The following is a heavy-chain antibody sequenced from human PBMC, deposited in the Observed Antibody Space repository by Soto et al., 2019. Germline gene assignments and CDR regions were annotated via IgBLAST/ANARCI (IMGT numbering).Heavy chain of an antibody. J-gene: IGHJ4*02. D-gene: IGHD2-21*02. CDR1: GYTFTTFG. V-gene: IGHV1-18*04. Sequence: QVQLVQSGGEVKKPGASVKVSCKASGYTFTTFGITWVRQVPGQGLEWLGWISTSTGNTNYAQNLQGRLTLTTDTSTRTAYMELRSLTSDDTAVYYCARSPRVIVTAKGTLDFWGQGTLITVSS. CDR3: ARSPRVIVTAKGTLDF. CDR2: ISTSTGNT.